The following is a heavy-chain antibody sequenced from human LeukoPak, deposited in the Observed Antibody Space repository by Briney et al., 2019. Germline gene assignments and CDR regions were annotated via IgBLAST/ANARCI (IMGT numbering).Heavy chain of an antibody. Sequence: GSLRLSCAASGFTFSDYYMSWIRQPPGKGLEWIGSIYYSGNTYYNPSLKGRVTISVDTSKNQFSLKSTSVTAADTAVYYCARRGSLHSPANPWGQGTLVTVSS. J-gene: IGHJ5*02. CDR2: IYYSGNT. D-gene: IGHD4-23*01. CDR1: GFTFSDYY. CDR3: ARRGSLHSPANP. V-gene: IGHV4-39*01.